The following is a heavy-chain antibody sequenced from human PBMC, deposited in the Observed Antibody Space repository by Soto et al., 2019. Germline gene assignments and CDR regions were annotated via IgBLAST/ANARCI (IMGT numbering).Heavy chain of an antibody. CDR2: ISPSGDST. V-gene: IGHV3-23*01. J-gene: IGHJ4*02. D-gene: IGHD2-15*01. CDR1: GFPFSSYA. Sequence: PGGSLSLSCAASGFPFSSYAMSWVRQAPGKGLEWVSAISPSGDSTYYADSVKGRFTISRDNSKNTLYLQMNSLRAEDTAVYYCATFDYSGSYFDHWGQGALVTVSS. CDR3: ATFDYSGSYFDH.